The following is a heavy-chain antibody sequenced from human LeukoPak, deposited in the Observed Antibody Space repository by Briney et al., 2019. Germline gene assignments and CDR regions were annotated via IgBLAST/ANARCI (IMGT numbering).Heavy chain of an antibody. V-gene: IGHV5-51*01. CDR3: ARREISCSSTCCLFDY. CDR1: GYSFTSYW. Sequence: GESLKISCKGSGYSFTSYWIGWVRQMPGKGLEWMGIIYPGDSDTRYSPSFQGQVTISADKSISTAYLQWSSLKASDTAMYYCARREISCSSTCCLFDYWGQGTLVTVSS. CDR2: IYPGDSDT. D-gene: IGHD2-2*01. J-gene: IGHJ4*02.